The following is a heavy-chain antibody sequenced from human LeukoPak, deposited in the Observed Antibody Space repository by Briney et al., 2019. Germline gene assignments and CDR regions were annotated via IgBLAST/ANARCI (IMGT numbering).Heavy chain of an antibody. CDR1: GSSITNTYY. J-gene: IGHJ4*02. Sequence: PSETLSLTCTVSGSSITNTYYWAWFRQPPGKGLEWIATVFQLQTVRTFSNPSLESRVTLSLDTSQDQFSLKLSSVTAADTAVYYCAREGDDILTGYPARNFDYWGQGTLVTVSS. D-gene: IGHD3-9*01. CDR3: AREGDDILTGYPARNFDY. V-gene: IGHV4-38-2*02. CDR2: VFQLQTVRT.